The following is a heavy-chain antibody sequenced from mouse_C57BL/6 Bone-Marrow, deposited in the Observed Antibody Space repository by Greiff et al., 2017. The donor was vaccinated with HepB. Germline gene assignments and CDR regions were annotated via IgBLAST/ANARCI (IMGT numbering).Heavy chain of an antibody. Sequence: QVQLQQSGAELVKPGASVKLSCKASGYTFTSYWMHWVKQRPGQGLEWIGMIHPNSGSTNYNEKFKSKATLTVDKSSSTAYMQLSSLTSEDSAVYYCARGPFHYYGSRGFAYWGQGTLVTVSA. CDR2: IHPNSGST. J-gene: IGHJ3*01. CDR1: GYTFTSYW. D-gene: IGHD1-1*01. V-gene: IGHV1-64*01. CDR3: ARGPFHYYGSRGFAY.